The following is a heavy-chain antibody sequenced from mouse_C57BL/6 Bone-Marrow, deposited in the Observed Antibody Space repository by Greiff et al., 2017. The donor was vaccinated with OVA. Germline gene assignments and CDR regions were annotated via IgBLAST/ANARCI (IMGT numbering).Heavy chain of an antibody. J-gene: IGHJ2*01. CDR1: GFNIKDDY. Sequence: VQLQQSGAELVRPGASVKLSCTASGFNIKDDYMHWVKQRPEQGLEWIGWIDPENGDTEYASKFQGKATITADTSSNTAYLQLSSLTSEDTAVYYCTTCSYGSRPHYWCQGTTLTVSS. CDR2: IDPENGDT. CDR3: TTCSYGSRPHY. D-gene: IGHD1-1*01. V-gene: IGHV14-4*01.